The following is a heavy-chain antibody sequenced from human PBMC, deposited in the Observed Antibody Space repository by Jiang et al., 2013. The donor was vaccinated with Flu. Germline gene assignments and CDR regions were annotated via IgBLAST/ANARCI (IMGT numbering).Heavy chain of an antibody. D-gene: IGHD1-26*01. CDR3: ARDQNSGSYEGGNWFDP. Sequence: GAEVKKPGSSVKVSCKASGGTFSSYAISWVRQAPGQGLEWMGRIIPILGIANYAQKFQGRVTITADKSTSTAYMELSSLRSEDTAVYYCARDQNSGSYEGGNWFDPWGQGTLVTVSS. V-gene: IGHV1-69*04. J-gene: IGHJ5*02. CDR1: GGTFSSYA. CDR2: IIPILGIA.